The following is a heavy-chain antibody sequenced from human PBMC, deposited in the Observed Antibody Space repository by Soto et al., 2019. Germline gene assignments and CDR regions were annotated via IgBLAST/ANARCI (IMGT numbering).Heavy chain of an antibody. CDR3: ARGRDEYKLGNV. CDR1: GGSLSDYY. CDR2: IHPSGST. V-gene: IGHV4-34*01. D-gene: IGHD1-1*01. J-gene: IGHJ6*02. Sequence: QVQLQQWGAGLLKPSETLSLTCAVSGGSLSDYYWPWIRQSPGKGLEWIGEIHPSGSTYYKPSLRSRVTISVDTSKNQFSLKLTSLTAADTAISCCARGRDEYKLGNVWGHGTTVTVSS.